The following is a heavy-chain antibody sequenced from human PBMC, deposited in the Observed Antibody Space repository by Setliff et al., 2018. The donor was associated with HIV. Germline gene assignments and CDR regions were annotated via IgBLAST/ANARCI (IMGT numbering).Heavy chain of an antibody. Sequence: SETLSLTCTVSGGSISSSSYYWGWIRQPPGKGLEWIGSIYYSGRTYHNPSLKSRVTISVDTSKNHFSLKLSSVTAADTAVYYCARQSYDFWSGPLGFDYWGQGTLVTSPQ. CDR3: ARQSYDFWSGPLGFDY. CDR1: GGSISSSSYY. D-gene: IGHD3-3*01. J-gene: IGHJ4*02. V-gene: IGHV4-39*01. CDR2: IYYSGRT.